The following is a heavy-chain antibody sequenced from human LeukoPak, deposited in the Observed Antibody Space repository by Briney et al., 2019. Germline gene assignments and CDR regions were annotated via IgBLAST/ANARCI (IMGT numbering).Heavy chain of an antibody. D-gene: IGHD2-2*01. Sequence: SVKVSCKASGGTFSSYAISWVRQAPGQGLEWMGGIIPILGTANYAQKFQGRVTITADESTSTAYMELSSLRSEDTAVYYCARGRQLLPPGVCWFDPWGQGTLVTVSS. CDR2: IIPILGTA. J-gene: IGHJ5*02. V-gene: IGHV1-69*13. CDR3: ARGRQLLPPGVCWFDP. CDR1: GGTFSSYA.